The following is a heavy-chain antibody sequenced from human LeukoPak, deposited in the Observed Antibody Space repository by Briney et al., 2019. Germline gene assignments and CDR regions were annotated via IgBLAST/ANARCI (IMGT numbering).Heavy chain of an antibody. CDR2: INPSGGST. V-gene: IGHV1-46*01. CDR1: GYTFTSYY. D-gene: IGHD2-15*01. Sequence: ASVKVSCKASGYTFTSYYMHWVRQAPGQGLEWLGIINPSGGSTSYAQKLQGRVTMTTDTSTSTAYMELRSLRSDDTAVYYCARDGMPGYCSGGSCYSLYYYYGMDVWGQGTTVTVSS. CDR3: ARDGMPGYCSGGSCYSLYYYYGMDV. J-gene: IGHJ6*02.